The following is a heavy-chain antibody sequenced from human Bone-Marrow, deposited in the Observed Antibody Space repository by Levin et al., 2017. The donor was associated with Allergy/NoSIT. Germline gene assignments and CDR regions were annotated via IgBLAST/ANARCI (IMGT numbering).Heavy chain of an antibody. V-gene: IGHV3-15*01. Sequence: GGSLRLSCEVSGFMFSRAWMNWVRQAPGKGLELVGRSKSKIDGGTTDYAASVKDRFTISRDDSKDTLYLEMNSLKAEDTAVYYCMTGLVANEYYPYYGMDVWGQGTTVTVSS. D-gene: IGHD2-15*01. J-gene: IGHJ6*02. CDR2: SKSKIDGGTT. CDR1: GFMFSRAW. CDR3: MTGLVANEYYPYYGMDV.